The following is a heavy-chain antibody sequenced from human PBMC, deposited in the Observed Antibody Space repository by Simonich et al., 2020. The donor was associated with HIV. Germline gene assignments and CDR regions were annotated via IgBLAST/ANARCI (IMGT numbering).Heavy chain of an antibody. Sequence: QVTLKESGPALVKPTQTLTLTCTFSGFSLSTSGMRVSWIRQPPGKALEWLARLDWDDDKFYSTSLKTRLTISKETSKNQVVLTMTNMDPVDTATYYCARTPIIRGIIVAFDIWGQGTMVTVSS. D-gene: IGHD3-10*01. CDR1: GFSLSTSGMR. CDR2: LDWDDDK. V-gene: IGHV2-70*04. CDR3: ARTPIIRGIIVAFDI. J-gene: IGHJ3*02.